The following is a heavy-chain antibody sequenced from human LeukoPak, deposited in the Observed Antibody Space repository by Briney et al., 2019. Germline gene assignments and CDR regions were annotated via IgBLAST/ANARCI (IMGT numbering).Heavy chain of an antibody. Sequence: ASVKVSCKASGYTFTSYAMHWVRHAPGQRLEWMGWINAGNGNTKYSQKFQGRVTITRDTSASTAYMELSSLRSEDTTVYYCARVYGSGWIYYYGMDVWGQGTTVTVSS. CDR3: ARVYGSGWIYYYGMDV. CDR1: GYTFTSYA. D-gene: IGHD6-19*01. CDR2: INAGNGNT. V-gene: IGHV1-3*01. J-gene: IGHJ6*02.